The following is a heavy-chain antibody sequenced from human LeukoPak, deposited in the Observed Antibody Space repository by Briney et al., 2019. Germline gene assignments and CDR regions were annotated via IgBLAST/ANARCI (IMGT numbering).Heavy chain of an antibody. CDR3: AREELVVRGVIIGGFDY. D-gene: IGHD3-10*01. Sequence: SVKVSCKASGGTFSSYAISRVRQAPGQGLEWMGRIIPILGIANYAQKFQGRVTITADKSTSTAYMELSSLRSEDTAVYYCAREELVVRGVIIGGFDYWGQGTLVTVSS. CDR1: GGTFSSYA. CDR2: IIPILGIA. V-gene: IGHV1-69*04. J-gene: IGHJ4*02.